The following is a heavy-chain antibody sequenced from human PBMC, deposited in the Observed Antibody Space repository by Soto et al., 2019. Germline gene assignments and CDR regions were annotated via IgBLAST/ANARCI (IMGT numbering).Heavy chain of an antibody. CDR1: GYSFSSNP. CDR2: ISPYNGDT. V-gene: IGHV1-18*01. Sequence: ASVKVSCKASGYSFSSNPVSWVRQAPGQGLELMGWISPYNGDTNYAQNLQGRVTMTTDTSTTTAYMELRSLRSDDTAVYYCARGTTVTSTPTYYYMDVWGKGTTVTVS. J-gene: IGHJ6*03. D-gene: IGHD4-4*01. CDR3: ARGTTVTSTPTYYYMDV.